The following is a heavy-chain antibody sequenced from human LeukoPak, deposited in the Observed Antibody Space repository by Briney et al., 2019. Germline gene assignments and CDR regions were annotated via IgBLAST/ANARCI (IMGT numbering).Heavy chain of an antibody. Sequence: PGGSLRLSCAASGFTFSSYAMSWVRQAPGKGLEWVSAISGSGGSTYYADSVKGRFTISRDNAKNSLFLQMNSLRAEDTAVYYCAITWRSEEVWGKGTTVTVSS. CDR1: GFTFSSYA. J-gene: IGHJ6*04. D-gene: IGHD5-24*01. V-gene: IGHV3-23*01. CDR3: AITWRSEEV. CDR2: ISGSGGST.